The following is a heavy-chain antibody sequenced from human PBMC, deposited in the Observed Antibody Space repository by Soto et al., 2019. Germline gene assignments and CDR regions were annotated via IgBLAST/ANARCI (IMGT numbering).Heavy chain of an antibody. J-gene: IGHJ6*02. Sequence: GASVKVSCKASGGTFSSYAISWVRQAPGQGLEWMGGIIPIFGTANYAQKFQGRVTITADESTSTAYMELSSLRSEDTAVYYCARGPDIYNWNYEGTRAQTYYYYGMDVWGQGTTVTVSS. V-gene: IGHV1-69*13. D-gene: IGHD1-7*01. CDR3: ARGPDIYNWNYEGTRAQTYYYYGMDV. CDR1: GGTFSSYA. CDR2: IIPIFGTA.